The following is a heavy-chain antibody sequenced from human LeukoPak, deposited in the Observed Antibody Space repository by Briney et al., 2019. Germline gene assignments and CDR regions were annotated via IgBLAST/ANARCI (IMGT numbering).Heavy chain of an antibody. CDR1: GFTFDDYA. V-gene: IGHV3-9*01. D-gene: IGHD6-6*01. Sequence: GGSLRLSCAASGFTFDDYAMHWVRQAPGKGLEWVSGISWNSGSIGYADSVKGRFTISRDNAKNTLYLQMNSLRAEDTAVYYCVKDKSGARDYWGQGTLVTVSS. CDR3: VKDKSGARDY. CDR2: ISWNSGSI. J-gene: IGHJ4*02.